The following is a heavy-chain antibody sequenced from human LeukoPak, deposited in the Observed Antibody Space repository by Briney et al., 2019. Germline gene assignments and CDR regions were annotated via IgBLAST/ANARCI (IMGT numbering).Heavy chain of an antibody. CDR1: GFTFSSYW. CDR2: INSDGSST. CDR3: ARAQGLLENFDY. D-gene: IGHD2-15*01. Sequence: GGSLRLSCAASGFTFSSYWMHWVRQAPGKGLVWVSRINSDGSSTSYADSVKGRFTISRDNAKNTLYLQMNSLRAEDTAVYYCARAQGLLENFDYWGQGTLVTVSS. V-gene: IGHV3-74*01. J-gene: IGHJ4*02.